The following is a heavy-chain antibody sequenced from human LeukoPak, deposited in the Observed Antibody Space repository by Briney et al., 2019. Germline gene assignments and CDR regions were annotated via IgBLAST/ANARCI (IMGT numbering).Heavy chain of an antibody. CDR3: AKVEIVQLRADAFDI. J-gene: IGHJ3*02. CDR1: GGSISSYY. CDR2: IYTSGST. D-gene: IGHD2-2*03. Sequence: SETLSLTCTVSGGSISSYYWSWIRQPAGKGLEWIGRIYTSGSTNYNPSLKSRVTMSVDTSKNQFSLKLSSVTAADTAVYYCAKVEIVQLRADAFDIWGQGTMVTVSS. V-gene: IGHV4-4*07.